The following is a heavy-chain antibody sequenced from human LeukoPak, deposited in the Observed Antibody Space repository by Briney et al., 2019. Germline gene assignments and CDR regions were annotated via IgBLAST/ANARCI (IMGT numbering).Heavy chain of an antibody. Sequence: ASVKVSCKASGYTFTSYGISWVRQAPGQGLEWMGWISAYNGNTNYAQRLQGRVTMTTDTSTSTAYMELRSLRSDDTAVFYCAREKNLAYYESSAYYYWGQGTLVTVSS. J-gene: IGHJ4*02. CDR1: GYTFTSYG. CDR2: ISAYNGNT. D-gene: IGHD3-22*01. CDR3: AREKNLAYYESSAYYY. V-gene: IGHV1-18*01.